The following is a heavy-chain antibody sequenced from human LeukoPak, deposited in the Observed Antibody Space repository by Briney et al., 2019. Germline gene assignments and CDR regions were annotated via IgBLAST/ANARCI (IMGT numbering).Heavy chain of an antibody. J-gene: IGHJ3*02. D-gene: IGHD3-10*01. V-gene: IGHV3-74*01. CDR1: GFTFSSFW. Sequence: GGSLRLSCAASGFTFSSFWMHWVRQAPGKGLVWVSRINNGGTDTVYAGSVKGRFTISRDNAKNTLYLQMNSLRAEDTSIYYCVRGSSGPDMWGQGTMVTVSS. CDR2: INNGGTDT. CDR3: VRGSSGPDM.